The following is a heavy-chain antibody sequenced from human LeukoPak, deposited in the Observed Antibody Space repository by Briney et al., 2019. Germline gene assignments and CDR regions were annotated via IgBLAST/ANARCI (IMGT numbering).Heavy chain of an antibody. CDR1: GFTFSSYA. Sequence: PGRSLRLSCAASGFTFSSYAMHWVRQAPGKGLERVAVISYDGSNKYYADSVKGRFTISRDNSKNTLYLQMNSLRAEDTAVYYCARGGTYSSSWSHGWGQGTLVTVSS. D-gene: IGHD6-13*01. J-gene: IGHJ4*02. CDR2: ISYDGSNK. CDR3: ARGGTYSSSWSHG. V-gene: IGHV3-30*04.